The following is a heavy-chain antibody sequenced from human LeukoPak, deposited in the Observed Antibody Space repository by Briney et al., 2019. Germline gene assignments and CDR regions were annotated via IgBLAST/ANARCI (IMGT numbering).Heavy chain of an antibody. CDR1: GFTLSSYS. CDR3: ARRLGSGTYFPDAFDI. Sequence: PGGSLRLSCAASGFTLSSYSMNWVRQAPGKGLEWVSSISSSSSYIYYADSVKGRFTISRDNAKNSLYVQMDSLRAEDTAVYYCARRLGSGTYFPDAFDIWGQGTMVTVSS. J-gene: IGHJ3*02. CDR2: ISSSSSYI. V-gene: IGHV3-21*06. D-gene: IGHD1-26*01.